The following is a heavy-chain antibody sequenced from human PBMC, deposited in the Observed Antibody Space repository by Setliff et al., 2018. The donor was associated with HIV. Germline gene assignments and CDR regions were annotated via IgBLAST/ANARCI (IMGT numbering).Heavy chain of an antibody. J-gene: IGHJ3*02. V-gene: IGHV4-59*01. Sequence: SETLSLTCAVYGGSFSDNYWSWIRQSPGKGLEWIGYIFYSGSTNYNPSLKSRVTISVDTSKNQSSLKLSSVTAADTAVYYCARNPCSGGSCPDAFDIWGQGTMVTVS. CDR3: ARNPCSGGSCPDAFDI. CDR1: GGSFSDNY. D-gene: IGHD2-15*01. CDR2: IFYSGST.